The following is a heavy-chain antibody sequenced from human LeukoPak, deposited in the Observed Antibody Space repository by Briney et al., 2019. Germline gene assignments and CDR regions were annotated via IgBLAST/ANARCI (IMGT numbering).Heavy chain of an antibody. Sequence: SETLSLTCAVYGGSFSGYYWSWIRQPPGKGLEWIGEINHSGSTNYNPSLKSRVTISVDTSKNQFSLKLSSVTAADTAVYYCAGARRWSAAKWFDPWGQGTLVTVSS. CDR3: AGARRWSAAKWFDP. CDR1: GGSFSGYY. D-gene: IGHD2-8*01. CDR2: INHSGST. V-gene: IGHV4-34*01. J-gene: IGHJ5*02.